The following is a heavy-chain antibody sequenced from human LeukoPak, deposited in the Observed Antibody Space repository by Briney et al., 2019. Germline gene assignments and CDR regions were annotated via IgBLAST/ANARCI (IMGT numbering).Heavy chain of an antibody. Sequence: PGGSLRLSCAASGFTFSSYWMHWVRQAPGEGLVWVSRINSDGSSTIYADSVKGRFTISRDNAKNTLYLQMNSLRAENTAVYYCARVKMIFDDYVLSTLYYFDYWGQGTLVTVSS. V-gene: IGHV3-74*01. J-gene: IGHJ4*02. CDR2: INSDGSST. CDR3: ARVKMIFDDYVLSTLYYFDY. D-gene: IGHD2/OR15-2a*01. CDR1: GFTFSSYW.